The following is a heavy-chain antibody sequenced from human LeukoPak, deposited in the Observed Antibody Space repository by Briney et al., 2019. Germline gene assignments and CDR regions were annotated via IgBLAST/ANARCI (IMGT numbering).Heavy chain of an antibody. CDR1: GFTFSDYS. J-gene: IGHJ4*02. D-gene: IGHD3-10*01. Sequence: GGSLRLSCAASGFTFSDYSMNWVRQAPGKGLEWVSYISSSRSTIYYADSVKGRFTISRDNAKNSLYLQMNSLRAEDTAVYYCARDSSYGSDDYWGQGTLVTVSS. V-gene: IGHV3-48*04. CDR2: ISSSRSTI. CDR3: ARDSSYGSDDY.